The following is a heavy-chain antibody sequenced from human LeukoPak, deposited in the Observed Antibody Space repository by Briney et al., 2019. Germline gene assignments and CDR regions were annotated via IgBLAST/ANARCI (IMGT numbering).Heavy chain of an antibody. CDR2: IRYDGSNK. V-gene: IGHV3-30*02. CDR3: AKLVVVPAATWYYFDY. J-gene: IGHJ4*02. D-gene: IGHD2-2*01. CDR1: GFTFSSYG. Sequence: GGSLRLSCAASGFTFSSYGMHWVRQAPGKGLEWVAFIRYDGSNKYYADSVKGRFTISRDNSKNTLYLQMNSLRAEDTAVYYCAKLVVVPAATWYYFDYWGQGTLVTVPS.